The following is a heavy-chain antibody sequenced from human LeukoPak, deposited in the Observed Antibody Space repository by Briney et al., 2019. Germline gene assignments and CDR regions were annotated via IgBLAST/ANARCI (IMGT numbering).Heavy chain of an antibody. CDR2: IYYSGNT. CDR3: ARFVVVVAATGLNWFDP. J-gene: IGHJ5*02. CDR1: GGSISSYY. Sequence: SGTLSLTCTVSGGSISSYYWSWIRQLPGKGLEWIGYIYYSGNTNYNPSLKSRVTISVDTSKNQFSLKLSSVTAADTAVYYCARFVVVVAATGLNWFDPWGQGTLVTVSS. D-gene: IGHD2-15*01. V-gene: IGHV4-59*08.